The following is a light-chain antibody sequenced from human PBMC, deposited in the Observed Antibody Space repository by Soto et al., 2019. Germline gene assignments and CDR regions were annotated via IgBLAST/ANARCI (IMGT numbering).Light chain of an antibody. CDR1: SSDVGGYNY. CDR2: DVS. CDR3: CSYAGTDTLV. V-gene: IGLV2-11*01. J-gene: IGLJ2*01. Sequence: QSALTQPRSVSGSPGQSVTISCTGTSSDVGGYNYVSWYQQHPGKAPKLMIYDVSKRPSGVPDRFSGSKSGNMASLTISGLRAEDEADYYCCSYAGTDTLVFGGGTQLTVL.